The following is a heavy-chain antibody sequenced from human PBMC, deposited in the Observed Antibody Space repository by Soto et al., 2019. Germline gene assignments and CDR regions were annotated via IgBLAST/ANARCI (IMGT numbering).Heavy chain of an antibody. V-gene: IGHV3-23*01. CDR2: ISYDGYTT. CDR1: GFTFSVYA. J-gene: IGHJ4*02. CDR3: TGEVASGY. Sequence: GGSLRLSCAASGFTFSVYAMTWVRQAPGKGLDWVSRISYDGYTTYYADSVKGRFTISRDNSRNTLFLEMNSLRGDDMAVYYCTGEVASGYWGQGTLVTVSS. D-gene: IGHD2-8*02.